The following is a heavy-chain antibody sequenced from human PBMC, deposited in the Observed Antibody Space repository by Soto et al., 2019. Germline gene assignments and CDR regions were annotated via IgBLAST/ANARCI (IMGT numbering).Heavy chain of an antibody. Sequence: EVQLLESGGGLVQPGGSLRLSCAASGFTFSSYAMRWVRQAPVKGLESVSAISGSGGSTYDADSVKGRFTISRDNSKNTLYLQMNSLRAEDTAVYYCARRGSGSYYDYWGQGTLVTVSS. J-gene: IGHJ4*02. CDR1: GFTFSSYA. D-gene: IGHD1-26*01. V-gene: IGHV3-23*01. CDR3: ARRGSGSYYDY. CDR2: ISGSGGST.